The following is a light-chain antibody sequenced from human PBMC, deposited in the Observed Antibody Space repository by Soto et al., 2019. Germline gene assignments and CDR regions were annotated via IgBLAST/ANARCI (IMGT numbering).Light chain of an antibody. V-gene: IGKV3-11*01. Sequence: EIVLTQSPATLSLSPGERATLSCRASQSVSSYLAWYQQKPGKAPRLLIYDASNRATGIPARFSGSGSGTDFTLTISSLEPEDFAVYYCQQHSNWPPTFGQGTKLEIK. CDR1: QSVSSY. J-gene: IGKJ2*01. CDR3: QQHSNWPPT. CDR2: DAS.